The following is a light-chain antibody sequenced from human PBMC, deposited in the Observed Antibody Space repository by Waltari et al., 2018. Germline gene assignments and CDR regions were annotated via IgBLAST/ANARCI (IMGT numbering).Light chain of an antibody. CDR3: QQSYSTPRT. CDR2: AAS. Sequence: DIQMTQSPSSLSASVGDRVTITCRASPSISSYLNWYQQKQGKAPKLLIYAASSLQSGVPPRFSGSGSATDFTLTSSSLQPEDFATYYCQQSYSTPRTFGGGTKVEIK. J-gene: IGKJ4*01. CDR1: PSISSY. V-gene: IGKV1-39*01.